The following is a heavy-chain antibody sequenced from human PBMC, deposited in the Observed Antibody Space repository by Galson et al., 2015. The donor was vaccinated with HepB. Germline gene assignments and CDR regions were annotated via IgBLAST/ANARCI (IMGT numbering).Heavy chain of an antibody. V-gene: IGHV3-49*04. Sequence: SLRLSCAASGFTFGDYAMSWVRQAPGKGLEWVGFIRSKAYGGTTEYAASVKGRFTISRDDSKSIAYLQMNSLKTEDTAVYYCTGSGYYDSSGNDYWGQGTLVTVSS. CDR3: TGSGYYDSSGNDY. D-gene: IGHD3-22*01. CDR1: GFTFGDYA. J-gene: IGHJ4*02. CDR2: IRSKAYGGTT.